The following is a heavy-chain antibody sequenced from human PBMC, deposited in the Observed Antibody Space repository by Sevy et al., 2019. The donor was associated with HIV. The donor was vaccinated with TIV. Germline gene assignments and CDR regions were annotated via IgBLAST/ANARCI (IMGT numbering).Heavy chain of an antibody. V-gene: IGHV4-59*11. Sequence: SETLSLTCTVSGGSIGNLYWSWIRQPPGKGREWIGYFYYNGRTNYNPSLKSRVTISVDTSKNQFSLKLSSVTAADAAVYYCANCSPDYYYAMDVWGQGTTVTVSS. J-gene: IGHJ6*02. CDR2: FYYNGRT. D-gene: IGHD2-15*01. CDR1: GGSIGNLY. CDR3: ANCSPDYYYAMDV.